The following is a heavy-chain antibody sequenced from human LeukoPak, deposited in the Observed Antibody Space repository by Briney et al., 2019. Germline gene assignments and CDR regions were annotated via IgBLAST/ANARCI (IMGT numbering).Heavy chain of an antibody. D-gene: IGHD3-16*02. CDR1: GYSISSGYY. J-gene: IGHJ5*02. CDR3: ARDPLNWFDP. Sequence: SETLSLTCTVSGYSISSGYYWGWIRQPPGKGLEWIGSIYHSGSTYYNPSLKSRVTISVDTSKNQFSLKLSSVTAADTAVYYCARDPLNWFDPWGQGTLVTVSS. CDR2: IYHSGST. V-gene: IGHV4-38-2*02.